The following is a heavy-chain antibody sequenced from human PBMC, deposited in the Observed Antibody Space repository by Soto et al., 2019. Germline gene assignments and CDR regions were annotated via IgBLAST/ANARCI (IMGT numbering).Heavy chain of an antibody. CDR2: INSDGSST. CDR3: ARGLSLRFVEWLYREYYYYMDV. D-gene: IGHD3-3*01. V-gene: IGHV3-74*01. CDR1: GFTFSSYW. J-gene: IGHJ6*03. Sequence: GGSLRLSCAASGFTFSSYWMHWVRQAPGKGLVWVSRINSDGSSTSYADSVKGRFTISRDNAKNTLYLQMNSLRAEDTAVYYCARGLSLRFVEWLYREYYYYMDVWGKGTTVTVSS.